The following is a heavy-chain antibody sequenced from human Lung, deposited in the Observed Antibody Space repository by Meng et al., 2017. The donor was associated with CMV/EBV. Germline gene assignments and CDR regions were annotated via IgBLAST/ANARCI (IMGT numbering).Heavy chain of an antibody. Sequence: GESXKISCAASGFTFSSYAMHWVRQAPGKGLEWGAVISYDGSNKYYADFVKGRFTISRDNSKNTLYLQMNSLRAEDTAVYYCARERRKGGSYFGLDYWGQGTLVTVSS. CDR1: GFTFSSYA. J-gene: IGHJ4*02. CDR3: ARERRKGGSYFGLDY. V-gene: IGHV3-30*04. CDR2: ISYDGSNK. D-gene: IGHD1-26*01.